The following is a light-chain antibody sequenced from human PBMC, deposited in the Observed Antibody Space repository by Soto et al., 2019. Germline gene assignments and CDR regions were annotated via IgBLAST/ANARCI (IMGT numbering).Light chain of an antibody. CDR2: AAS. CDR1: QSISTY. CDR3: QQYYSTSWT. V-gene: IGKV1-39*01. J-gene: IGKJ1*01. Sequence: DIQMTQSPSSLSASVGDRVTITCRASQSISTYLNWYQQKPGKAPKLLIYAASSLQSGVPSRFSGGGSATDFTLTISSLQAEDVAVYYCQQYYSTSWTVGQGTKVDIK.